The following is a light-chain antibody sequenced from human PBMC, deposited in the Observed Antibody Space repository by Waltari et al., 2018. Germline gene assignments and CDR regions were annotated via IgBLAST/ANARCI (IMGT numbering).Light chain of an antibody. J-gene: IGLJ2*01. CDR2: DVS. CDR3: SSYISSDTLEL. CDR1: SIYIGNYKH. V-gene: IGLV2-14*03. Sequence: HSALTQPASMSGSPGQPITIPCLGVSIYIGNYKHVSFYQQHPGKAPKLMIFDVSNRPSGVSNRFSGSKSGNTASLTISGLQAEDEADYYCSSYISSDTLELFGGVTSLTVL.